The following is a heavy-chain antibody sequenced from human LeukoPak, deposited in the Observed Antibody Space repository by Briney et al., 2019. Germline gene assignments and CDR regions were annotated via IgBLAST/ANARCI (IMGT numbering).Heavy chain of an antibody. Sequence: SETLSLTCTVSGGSISSYYWSWIRQPAGKGLERIGRIYTSGSTNYNPSLKSRVTMSVDTSKNQFSLKLSSVTAADTAVYYCAREGRSGWQRTFDYWGQGTLVTVSP. J-gene: IGHJ4*02. CDR2: IYTSGST. V-gene: IGHV4-4*07. CDR1: GGSISSYY. D-gene: IGHD6-19*01. CDR3: AREGRSGWQRTFDY.